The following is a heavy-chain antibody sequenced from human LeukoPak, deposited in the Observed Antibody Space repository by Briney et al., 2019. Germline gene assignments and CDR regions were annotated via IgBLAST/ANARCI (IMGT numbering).Heavy chain of an antibody. CDR3: ARSYCSSTSCSPYYYYYMDV. D-gene: IGHD2-2*01. J-gene: IGHJ6*03. Sequence: SQTLSLTCTVSGGSISSGGYYWSWIRQHPVKGLEWIGYIYYSGSTYYNPSLKSRVTMSVDTSKNQFSLKLSSVTAADTAVYYCARSYCSSTSCSPYYYYYMDVWGKGTTVTVSS. CDR1: GGSISSGGYY. CDR2: IYYSGST. V-gene: IGHV4-31*03.